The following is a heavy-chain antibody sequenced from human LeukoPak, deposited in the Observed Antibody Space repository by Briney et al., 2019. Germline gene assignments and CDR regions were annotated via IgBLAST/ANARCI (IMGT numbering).Heavy chain of an antibody. CDR2: ISYEGSTT. CDR3: AKEPTSYSSGWFFQD. J-gene: IGHJ1*01. D-gene: IGHD6-13*01. CDR1: GFTFSNYG. Sequence: VQPGGSRTLSCAASGFTFSNYGMQWFRQAPGKGLEWVAVISYEGSTTFYADSVKGRFTISRDNSKNTLDLQMHSLRDEDTAVYYCAKEPTSYSSGWFFQDWGQGTLVTVSS. V-gene: IGHV3-30*18.